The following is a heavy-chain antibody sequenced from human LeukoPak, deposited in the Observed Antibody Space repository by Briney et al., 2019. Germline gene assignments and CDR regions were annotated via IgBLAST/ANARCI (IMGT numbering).Heavy chain of an antibody. CDR2: IIPIFGTA. D-gene: IGHD5-24*01. Sequence: SVKVSCKASGGTFISYAISWVRQAPGQGLEWMGGIIPIFGTANYAQKFQGRVTITADDSTSTAYMELSSLRSEDTAVYYCARDRRDGYSYFDLWGRGTLVTVSS. CDR1: GGTFISYA. J-gene: IGHJ2*01. V-gene: IGHV1-69*01. CDR3: ARDRRDGYSYFDL.